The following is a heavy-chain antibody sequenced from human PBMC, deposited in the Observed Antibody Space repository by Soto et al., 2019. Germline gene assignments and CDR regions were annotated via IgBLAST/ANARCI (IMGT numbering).Heavy chain of an antibody. J-gene: IGHJ4*02. Sequence: SETLYLTYTVYSPSIITENYFWVWILQSPRRGLELIGSISYSGRTYDNPSLQSRVTISIDASKNQFSLKLTSVTTADTAVYYCARRRASDYGGNHHPYYFDRWGQGALVTVPS. CDR2: ISYSGRT. CDR1: SPSIITENYF. D-gene: IGHD4-17*01. V-gene: IGHV4-39*01. CDR3: ARRRASDYGGNHHPYYFDR.